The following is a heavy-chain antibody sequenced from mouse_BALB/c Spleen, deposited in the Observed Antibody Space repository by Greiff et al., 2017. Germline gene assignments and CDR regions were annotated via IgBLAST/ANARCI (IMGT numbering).Heavy chain of an antibody. Sequence: VQLQQSGAELVKPGASVKISCTATGYTFSSYWIEWVKQRPGHGLEWIGEILPGSGSTNYNEKFKGKTTFTADTSSNTAYMQLSSLTSEDSAVYNCARNGGQGYWGQGTTLTVSA. D-gene: IGHD3-3*01. CDR1: GYTFSSYW. CDR3: ARNGGQGY. V-gene: IGHV1-9*01. J-gene: IGHJ2*01. CDR2: ILPGSGST.